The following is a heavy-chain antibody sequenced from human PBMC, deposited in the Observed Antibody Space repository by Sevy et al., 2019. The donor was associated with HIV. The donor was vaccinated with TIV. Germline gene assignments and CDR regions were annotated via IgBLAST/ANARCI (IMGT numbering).Heavy chain of an antibody. J-gene: IGHJ4*02. D-gene: IGHD2-2*02. CDR2: ISGNGGRS. V-gene: IGHV3-23*01. CDR1: GFTSSNYA. Sequence: GGSLRLSCAASGFTSSNYAMSWVRQAPGKGLEWVSGISGNGGRSYYADSVKGRFIISRDNSKNTLYLQMNSLRAEDTAVYYCAKDIVVVPAAISHFDYWGQGTLVTVSS. CDR3: AKDIVVVPAAISHFDY.